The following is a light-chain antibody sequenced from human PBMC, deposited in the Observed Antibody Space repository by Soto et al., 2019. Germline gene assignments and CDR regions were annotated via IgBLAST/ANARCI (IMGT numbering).Light chain of an antibody. Sequence: EIVMTQSPATLSVSPGERATLSCRASQSVSSKLVWYQQKPGQAPRLLIYGVSTRATSVPARFSGSGSGTEFTLTISSLQSEDFAVYYCQQYNNWPRTFGQGTKVEIK. V-gene: IGKV3-15*01. J-gene: IGKJ1*01. CDR1: QSVSSK. CDR2: GVS. CDR3: QQYNNWPRT.